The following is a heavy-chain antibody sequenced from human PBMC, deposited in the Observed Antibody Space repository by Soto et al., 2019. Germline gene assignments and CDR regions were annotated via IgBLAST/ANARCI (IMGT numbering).Heavy chain of an antibody. Sequence: EVQLVESGGGLVQPGGSLRLSCAASGFTFSSYDMHWVRQATGKGLEWVSAIGTAGDTYYPGSVKGRFTISRENAKNSLYLQRNSLRAGDTAVYYCARAAKYCSGGSCYSVPPGAFDIWGQGTMVTVSS. CDR2: IGTAGDT. CDR1: GFTFSSYD. CDR3: ARAAKYCSGGSCYSVPPGAFDI. J-gene: IGHJ3*02. D-gene: IGHD2-15*01. V-gene: IGHV3-13*01.